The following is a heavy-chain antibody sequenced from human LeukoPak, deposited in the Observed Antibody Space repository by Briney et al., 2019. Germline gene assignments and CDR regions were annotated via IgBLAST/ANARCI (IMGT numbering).Heavy chain of an antibody. Sequence: SETLSLTCTVSGGSISSYYWSWIRQPPGKGLEWIGYIYYSGSTNYNPSLKSRVTISVDTSKNQFSLKLSSVTAADTAVYYCARATTVTSLWRNTKYNWFDPWGQGTLVTVSS. CDR1: GGSISSYY. CDR3: ARATTVTSLWRNTKYNWFDP. J-gene: IGHJ5*02. CDR2: IYYSGST. D-gene: IGHD4-17*01. V-gene: IGHV4-59*12.